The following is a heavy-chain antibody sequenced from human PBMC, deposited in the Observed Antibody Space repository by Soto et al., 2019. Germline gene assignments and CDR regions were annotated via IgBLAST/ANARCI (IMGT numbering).Heavy chain of an antibody. V-gene: IGHV4-39*01. CDR3: ARRPLVRGIIPYYFDS. CDR1: GGSINNSSFY. Sequence: QLQLQESGPGLVKPSETLSLTCTVSGGSINNSSFYWGWVRQPPGKRLEWIGSIYYSGSAYYNPSLKSRRTISVDTSKNQFTRNRSSVTAADTAVYFCARRPLVRGIIPYYFDSWGQGTLVTVSS. D-gene: IGHD3-10*01. CDR2: IYYSGSA. J-gene: IGHJ4*02.